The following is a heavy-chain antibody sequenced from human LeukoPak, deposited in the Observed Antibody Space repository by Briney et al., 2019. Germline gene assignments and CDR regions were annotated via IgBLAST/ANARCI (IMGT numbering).Heavy chain of an antibody. CDR1: GGSISSGDYY. D-gene: IGHD3-10*01. Sequence: PSETLSLTCTVSGGSISSGDYYWSWIRQPPGKGLEWIGYIYYSGSTYYNPSLKSRVSISVDTSKNQFSLKLSSVTAADTAVYYCARDWFYGSGNSVDGMDVWGQGTTVTVSS. CDR3: ARDWFYGSGNSVDGMDV. CDR2: IYYSGST. V-gene: IGHV4-30-4*08. J-gene: IGHJ6*02.